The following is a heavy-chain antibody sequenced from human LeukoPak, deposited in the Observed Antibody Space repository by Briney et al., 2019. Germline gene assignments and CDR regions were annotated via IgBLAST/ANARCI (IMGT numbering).Heavy chain of an antibody. J-gene: IGHJ3*02. CDR2: INHSGST. D-gene: IGHD4-23*01. CDR3: ARSKTTVVTLGAFDI. V-gene: IGHV4-34*01. Sequence: SETLSLTCAVYGGSFSGYYWSWIRQPPGKGLEWIGEINHSGSTNYNPSLKSRVTISVDTSKNQFSLRLSSVTAADTAVYYCARSKTTVVTLGAFDIWGQGTMVTVSS. CDR1: GGSFSGYY.